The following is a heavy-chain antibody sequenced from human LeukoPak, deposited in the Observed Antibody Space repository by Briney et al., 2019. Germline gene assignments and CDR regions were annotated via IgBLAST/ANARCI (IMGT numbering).Heavy chain of an antibody. CDR3: ARHVRGWIGGSEYFQH. D-gene: IGHD6-19*01. CDR1: GGSISSSSYY. J-gene: IGHJ1*01. V-gene: IGHV4-39*01. Sequence: SETLSLTCTVSGGSISSSSYYWGWLRQPPGKGPEWLGSIYYSGSTYYNPSLKSRVTISVDTSKNQFSLKLSSVTAADTAVYYCARHVRGWIGGSEYFQHWGQGTLVTVSS. CDR2: IYYSGST.